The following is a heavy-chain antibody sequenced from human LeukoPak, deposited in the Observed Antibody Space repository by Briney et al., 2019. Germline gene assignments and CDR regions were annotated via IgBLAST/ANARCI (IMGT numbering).Heavy chain of an antibody. CDR1: GFTFSSYA. CDR3: AALEYYDSPHGAFDI. Sequence: PGGSLRLSCAASGFTFSSYAMSWVRQAPGKGREWVSAISGSGGSTYYADSVKGRFTISRDNSKDTLYLQMNSLRAEDTAVYYCAALEYYDSPHGAFDIWGQGTMVTVSS. J-gene: IGHJ3*02. D-gene: IGHD3-22*01. V-gene: IGHV3-23*01. CDR2: ISGSGGST.